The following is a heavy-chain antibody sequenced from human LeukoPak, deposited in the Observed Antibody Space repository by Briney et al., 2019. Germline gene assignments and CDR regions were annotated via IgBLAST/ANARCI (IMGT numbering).Heavy chain of an antibody. CDR2: IRSKAYGGTT. D-gene: IGHD3-10*01. CDR3: TGVYGSGSYYNVQIDY. V-gene: IGHV3-49*04. CDR1: GFTFSSYG. J-gene: IGHJ4*02. Sequence: GGSLRLSCAASGFTFSSYGMSWVRQAPGKGLEWVGFIRSKAYGGTTEYAASVKGRFTISRDDSKSIAYLQMNSLKTEDTAVYYCTGVYGSGSYYNVQIDYWGQGTLVTVSS.